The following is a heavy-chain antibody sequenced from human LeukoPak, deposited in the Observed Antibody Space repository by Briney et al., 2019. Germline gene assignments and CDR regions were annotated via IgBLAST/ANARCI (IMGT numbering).Heavy chain of an antibody. V-gene: IGHV1-18*01. CDR1: GYTFTIYG. Sequence: ASVKVSCKASGYTFTIYGISWVRQAPGQPLEWLGWISAYNGNTNYAQKLQRRVTMTTDTSTSTAYMELRSLRSDDTAVYYCARDLNIAMVQYYFDYWGQGTLVTVSS. J-gene: IGHJ4*02. D-gene: IGHD5-18*01. CDR3: ARDLNIAMVQYYFDY. CDR2: ISAYNGNT.